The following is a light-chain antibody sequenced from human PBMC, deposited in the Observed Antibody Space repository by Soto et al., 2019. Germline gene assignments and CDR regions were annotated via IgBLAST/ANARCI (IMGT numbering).Light chain of an antibody. CDR2: GAS. CDR1: QTVPSR. Sequence: EIVMTESPATLSVSPGEGVTLSCRASQTVPSRIAWYQQKPGQAPSLLIYGASTRATGIPARFSGSGSGTEFTLTISSLQPEDFAVYYCQQYYNWPRTFGQGTKVDI. CDR3: QQYYNWPRT. V-gene: IGKV3-15*01. J-gene: IGKJ1*01.